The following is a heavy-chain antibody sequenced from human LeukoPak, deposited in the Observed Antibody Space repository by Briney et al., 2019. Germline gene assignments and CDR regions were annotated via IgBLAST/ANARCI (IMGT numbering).Heavy chain of an antibody. CDR2: IYYSGST. D-gene: IGHD6-19*01. Sequence: SETLSLTCTVSGGSISSSSYYWGWIRQPPGKGLEWIGSIYYSGSTYYNPSLKSRVTISVDTSKNQFSLKLSSVTAADTAVYYCARLGSSGWYPDEYFQRWGQGTLVTVSS. V-gene: IGHV4-39*01. CDR3: ARLGSSGWYPDEYFQR. CDR1: GGSISSSSYY. J-gene: IGHJ1*01.